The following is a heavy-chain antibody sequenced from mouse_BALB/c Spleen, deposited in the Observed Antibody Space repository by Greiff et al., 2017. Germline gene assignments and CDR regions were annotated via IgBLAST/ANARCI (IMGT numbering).Heavy chain of an antibody. Sequence: EVQLVESGGGLVKPGGSLKLSCAASGFTFSSYAMPWVRQTPEKRLEWVATISSGGSYTYYPDSVKGRFTITRDNAKNTLYLQMSSLRSEDTAMYYCARDYDYALDYWGQGTTLTVSS. V-gene: IGHV5-9-3*01. CDR2: ISSGGSYT. CDR3: ARDYDYALDY. CDR1: GFTFSSYA. J-gene: IGHJ2*01. D-gene: IGHD2-4*01.